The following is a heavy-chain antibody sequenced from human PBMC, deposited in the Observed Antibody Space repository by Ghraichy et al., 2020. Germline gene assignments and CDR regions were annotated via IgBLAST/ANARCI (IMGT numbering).Heavy chain of an antibody. J-gene: IGHJ5*02. CDR2: IYYSGST. V-gene: IGHV4-59*08. D-gene: IGHD6-13*01. CDR3: ARCGSSWLGNWFDP. Sequence: SETLSLTCTVSGGSISRYYWSWIRQPPGKGLEWIGYIYYSGSTNYNPSLKSRVTISVDTSKNQFSLKLSSVTAADTAVYYCARCGSSWLGNWFDPWGQGTLVTVSS. CDR1: GGSISRYY.